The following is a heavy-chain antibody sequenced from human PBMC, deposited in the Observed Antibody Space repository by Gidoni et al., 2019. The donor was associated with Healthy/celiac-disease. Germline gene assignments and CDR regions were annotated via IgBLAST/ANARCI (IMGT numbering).Heavy chain of an antibody. D-gene: IGHD2-15*01. CDR3: ARVTLAPDCSGGSCSGFDY. CDR1: GYTFTSYG. Sequence: QFQLVQSGADVKKPGASVKVSCKASGYTFTSYGISWGRQDAGQGLEWMGWSSAYNGNTNDAQKLQGRVTMTTDTSTSTAYMELRSRRSDDTAVYYCARVTLAPDCSGGSCSGFDYWGQGTLVTVSS. J-gene: IGHJ4*02. V-gene: IGHV1-18*01. CDR2: SSAYNGNT.